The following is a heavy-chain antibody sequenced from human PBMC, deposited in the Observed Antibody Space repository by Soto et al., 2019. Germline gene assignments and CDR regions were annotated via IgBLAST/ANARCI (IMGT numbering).Heavy chain of an antibody. J-gene: IGHJ6*02. CDR2: ISGSGGST. CDR1: GFTFSSYA. V-gene: IGHV3-23*01. D-gene: IGHD2-21*02. Sequence: GGSLRLSCAASGFTFSSYAMIWVRQAPGKGLEWVSAISGSGGSTYYADSVKGRFTISRDNSKNTLYLQMNSLRAEDTAVYYCAKDDSIYYYGMDVSGQGTTVTISS. CDR3: AKDDSIYYYGMDV.